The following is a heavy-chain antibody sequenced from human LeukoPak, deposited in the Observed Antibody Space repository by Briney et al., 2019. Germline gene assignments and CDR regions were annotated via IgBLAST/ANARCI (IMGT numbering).Heavy chain of an antibody. D-gene: IGHD3-3*02. Sequence: GGSLRLSCTASGFTFSSYEMNWVRQAPGKGLEWVSLIYSGGSTYYADSVKGRFTISRDNAKNSLYLQMNSLRAEDTAVYYCARERAIFGAFDIWGQGTMVTASS. CDR1: GFTFSSYE. CDR3: ARERAIFGAFDI. V-gene: IGHV3-66*01. CDR2: IYSGGST. J-gene: IGHJ3*02.